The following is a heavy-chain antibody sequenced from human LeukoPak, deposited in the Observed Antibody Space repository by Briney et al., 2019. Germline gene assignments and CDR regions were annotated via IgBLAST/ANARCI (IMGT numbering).Heavy chain of an antibody. CDR2: INPNSGGT. CDR3: ARTYYDFWSGYYGLDY. Sequence: ASVKVSCKASGYTFTGYYMHWVRQAPGQGLEWMGLINPNSGGTNYAQKFQGGVTMTRDTSITTAYMELSRLRSDDTAVYYCARTYYDFWSGYYGLDYWGQRTLVTVSS. V-gene: IGHV1-2*02. CDR1: GYTFTGYY. D-gene: IGHD3-3*01. J-gene: IGHJ4*02.